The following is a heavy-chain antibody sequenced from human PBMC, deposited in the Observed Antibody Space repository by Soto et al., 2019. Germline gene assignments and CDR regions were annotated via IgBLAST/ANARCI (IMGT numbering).Heavy chain of an antibody. CDR3: AIHEKGTHYYYYYGMDV. Sequence: PGESLKISCKGSGYSFTSYWTGWVRQMPGKGLEWMGIIYPGDSDTRYSPSFQGQVTISADKSISTAYLQWSSLKASDTAMYYCAIHEKGTHYYYYYGMDVWGQGTPVTVSS. CDR1: GYSFTSYW. J-gene: IGHJ6*02. V-gene: IGHV5-51*01. D-gene: IGHD1-1*01. CDR2: IYPGDSDT.